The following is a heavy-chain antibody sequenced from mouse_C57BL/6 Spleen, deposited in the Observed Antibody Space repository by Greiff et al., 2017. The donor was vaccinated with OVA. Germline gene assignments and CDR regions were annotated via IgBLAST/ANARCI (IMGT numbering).Heavy chain of an antibody. V-gene: IGHV1-69*01. Sequence: VQLQESGAELVMPGASVKLSCKASGYTFTSYWMHWVKQRPGQGLEWIGEIDPSDSYTNYNQKFKGKSTLTVDKSSSTAYMQLSSLTSEDSAVYYCARVRDYDYHYYAMDYWGQGTSVTVSS. CDR3: ARVRDYDYHYYAMDY. D-gene: IGHD2-4*01. J-gene: IGHJ4*01. CDR1: GYTFTSYW. CDR2: IDPSDSYT.